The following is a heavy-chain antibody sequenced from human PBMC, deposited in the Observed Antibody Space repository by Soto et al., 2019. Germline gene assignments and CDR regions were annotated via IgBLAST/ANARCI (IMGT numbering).Heavy chain of an antibody. CDR1: GYTLPNYS. CDR2: INPGTGYR. CDR3: TRDLNGGNPFDY. V-gene: IGHV1-3*01. D-gene: IGHD2-8*01. J-gene: IGHJ4*02. Sequence: QVQFVQSGAEVKKPGASVRLSCKPSGYTLPNYSVQWVRQAAGQGLQWLGWINPGTGYRESSRPLQGRLTLSMDNSASTFYMDLTSLTPEDTAVYFCTRDLNGGNPFDYWGQGTLVTVSS.